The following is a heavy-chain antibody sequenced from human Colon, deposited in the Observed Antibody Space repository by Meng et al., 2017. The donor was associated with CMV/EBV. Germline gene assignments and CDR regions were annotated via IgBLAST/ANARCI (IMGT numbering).Heavy chain of an antibody. CDR2: IRSKPNSSAT. J-gene: IGHJ4*02. CDR3: TRHRRDYGDYEYYFDY. CDR1: FTFWVSA. V-gene: IGHV3-73*01. D-gene: IGHD4-17*01. Sequence: FTFWVSALHWVRQASGKGLEWVGHIRSKPNSSATAYAASVKGRFTISRDDSKNTAYLQMNSLKTEDTAVYYCTRHRRDYGDYEYYFDYWGPGTLVTVSS.